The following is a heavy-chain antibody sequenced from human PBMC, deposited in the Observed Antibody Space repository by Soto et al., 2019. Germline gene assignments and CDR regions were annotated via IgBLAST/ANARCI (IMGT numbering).Heavy chain of an antibody. CDR1: GDSIGTFY. Sequence: PSETLSLTCTVSGDSIGTFYWGWMRQSPGKELEWIGYVYYTGSTNYNPSLKSRVTISVDRSKNQFSLKLTSANAADTAVYYCARGRTVRNYADDSSDYFYFFDYWGQGTQVTDSS. CDR2: VYYTGST. CDR3: ARGRTVRNYADDSSDYFYFFDY. D-gene: IGHD3-22*01. J-gene: IGHJ4*02. V-gene: IGHV4-59*01.